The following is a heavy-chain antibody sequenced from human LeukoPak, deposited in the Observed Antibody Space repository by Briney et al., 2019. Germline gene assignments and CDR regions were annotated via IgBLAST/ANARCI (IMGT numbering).Heavy chain of an antibody. D-gene: IGHD3-10*01. CDR3: ARLDYYASGAFDI. Sequence: PSETLSLTCTVSGGSISSSSCYWGWIRQPPGKGLEWIGSIYYSGSTYYNPSLKSRVTISVDTSKNQFSLKLSSVTAADTAVYYCARLDYYASGAFDIWGQGTMVTVSS. J-gene: IGHJ3*02. CDR2: IYYSGST. CDR1: GGSISSSSCY. V-gene: IGHV4-39*01.